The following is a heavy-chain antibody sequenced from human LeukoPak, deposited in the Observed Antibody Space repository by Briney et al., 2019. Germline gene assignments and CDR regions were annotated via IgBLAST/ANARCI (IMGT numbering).Heavy chain of an antibody. Sequence: GGSLRLSCAASGFTFSSYAMHWVRQAPGKGLEWVTAISYDGRIRAFADSVKGRFTISRDNSKNMLYLQINSLRAEDTGVYYCARRHGDYVGSFEYWGQGTLVIVSS. D-gene: IGHD4-17*01. CDR2: ISYDGRIR. J-gene: IGHJ4*02. CDR3: ARRHGDYVGSFEY. CDR1: GFTFSSYA. V-gene: IGHV3-30*04.